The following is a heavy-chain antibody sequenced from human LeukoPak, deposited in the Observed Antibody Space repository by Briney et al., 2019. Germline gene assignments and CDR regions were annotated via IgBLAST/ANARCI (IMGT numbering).Heavy chain of an antibody. J-gene: IGHJ3*02. V-gene: IGHV4-59*08. CDR2: IYYRGST. Sequence: SETLSLTRTVSVGSISRYYWSWIPQPPGRGRECGGYIYYRGSTNYNTSLKSRVTLSVDTPKNQIPLKLSSVTASDTAVFFCAGRGSQLLLNAFDIWGQGTMVTVSS. CDR3: AGRGSQLLLNAFDI. D-gene: IGHD2-2*01. CDR1: VGSISRYY.